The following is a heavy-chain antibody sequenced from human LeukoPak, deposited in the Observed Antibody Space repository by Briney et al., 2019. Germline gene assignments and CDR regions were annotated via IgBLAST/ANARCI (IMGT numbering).Heavy chain of an antibody. J-gene: IGHJ4*02. CDR1: GFSFNNNA. V-gene: IGHV3-23*01. D-gene: IGHD5-12*01. CDR2: IIASSGST. CDR3: AKGGYDYVEVAYFHF. Sequence: GGSLRLSCTASGFSFNNNAMSWVRRAPGKGLEWVSIIIASSGSTFYADSAKGRFTISRDNSKNTLYLQMNSLSVEDTAVYYCAKGGYDYVEVAYFHFWGQGALVTVSS.